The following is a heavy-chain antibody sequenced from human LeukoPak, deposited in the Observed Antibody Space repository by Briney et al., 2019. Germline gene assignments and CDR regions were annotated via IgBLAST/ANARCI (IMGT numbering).Heavy chain of an antibody. J-gene: IGHJ4*02. D-gene: IGHD2-2*02. CDR2: IYYSGST. CDR3: ARDHPYCSSTSCYRGFFDY. CDR1: GGSISSYY. Sequence: SETLSLTCTVSGGSISSYYWSWIRQPPGKGLEWIGYIYYSGSTNYNPSLKSRVTISVDTSKNQFSLKLSSVTAADTAVYYCARDHPYCSSTSCYRGFFDYWGQGTLVTVSS. V-gene: IGHV4-59*01.